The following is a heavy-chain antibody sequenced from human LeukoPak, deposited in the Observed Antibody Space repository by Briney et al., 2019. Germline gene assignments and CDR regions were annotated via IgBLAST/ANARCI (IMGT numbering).Heavy chain of an antibody. CDR1: GYTFATSD. V-gene: IGHV1-8*03. CDR3: ARGHRGYSYGHNY. Sequence: ASVKVSCKASGYTFATSDINWVRQAAGQGLEWMGWMNPNSGNTGYAQKFQGRVTLSRNTSISTAYMELSSLRSEDTAVYYCARGHRGYSYGHNYWGQGTLVTVSS. J-gene: IGHJ4*02. D-gene: IGHD5-18*01. CDR2: MNPNSGNT.